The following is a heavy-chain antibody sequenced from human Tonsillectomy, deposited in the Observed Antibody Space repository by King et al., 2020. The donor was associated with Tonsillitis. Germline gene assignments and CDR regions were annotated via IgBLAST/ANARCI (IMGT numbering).Heavy chain of an antibody. V-gene: IGHV4-31*03. CDR2: ISYSGSP. Sequence: VQLQESGPGLVKPSQTLSLTCSVSGASISSGGYYWSWIRQHPGKGLEWIGYISYSGSPSYNTSLRSRLTISLVTSNNQFSLRLSSVTVADTAPCFCAGASDYGAHSFDFWGQGTLVTVSS. J-gene: IGHJ4*02. CDR3: AGASDYGAHSFDF. D-gene: IGHD4/OR15-4a*01. CDR1: GASISSGGYY.